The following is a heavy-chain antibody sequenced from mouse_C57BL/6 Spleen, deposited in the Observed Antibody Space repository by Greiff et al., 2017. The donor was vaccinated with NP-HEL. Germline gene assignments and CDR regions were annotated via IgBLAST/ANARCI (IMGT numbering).Heavy chain of an antibody. CDR2: IYPGSGST. CDR3: ARRGPTTGLAY. CDR1: GYTFTSYW. D-gene: IGHD1-1*01. V-gene: IGHV1-55*01. J-gene: IGHJ3*01. Sequence: QVQLQQSGAELVKPGASVKMSCKASGYTFTSYWITWVKQRPGQGLEWIGDIYPGSGSTNYNEKFKSKATLTVDTSSSTAYMQLSSLTSEDSAVYYCARRGPTTGLAYWGQGTLVTVSA.